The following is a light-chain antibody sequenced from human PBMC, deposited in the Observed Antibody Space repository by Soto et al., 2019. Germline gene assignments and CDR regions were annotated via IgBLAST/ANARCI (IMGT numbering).Light chain of an antibody. CDR2: DVS. J-gene: IGLJ1*01. Sequence: QSALTQPASVSGSPGQSITLSCTGTSSDVGAYNSVSWYQQHPGKAPKLIIYDVSTRPSGVSNRFSGSKSGHTASLTISGLQAEDEAEYYCSSSTTSTTRVFGTGTKLTVL. CDR1: SSDVGAYNS. CDR3: SSSTTSTTRV. V-gene: IGLV2-14*03.